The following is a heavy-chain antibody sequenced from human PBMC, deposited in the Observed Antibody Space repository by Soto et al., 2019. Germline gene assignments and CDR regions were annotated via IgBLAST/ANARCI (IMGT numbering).Heavy chain of an antibody. CDR1: GFSFNNYA. D-gene: IGHD3-16*01. CDR2: ISGSGDGT. J-gene: IGHJ4*02. CDR3: AKDKGLRGSSYFGD. Sequence: EVQLRQSGGGVVQPGGSLRLSCVASGFSFNNYAMPWVRQAPGQGLEWVSGISGSGDGTYYADSVKDRFSVSGDKSTSTVYLQMSSLRVEDTAVYYCAKDKGLRGSSYFGDWGQGALVIVSS. V-gene: IGHV3-23*01.